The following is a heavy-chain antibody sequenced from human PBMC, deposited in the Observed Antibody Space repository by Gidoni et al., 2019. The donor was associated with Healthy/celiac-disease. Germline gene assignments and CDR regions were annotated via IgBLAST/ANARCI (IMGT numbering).Heavy chain of an antibody. J-gene: IGHJ5*02. Sequence: QVQLQQSGPGRVQPSQTLSLTCAISGDSVSTTSAAWNWIRQSQSRGLEWRGRTYYRSKWYNDYAVSVKSRITINPDTSKNQFSLQLNSVTPEDTAVYYCARSELYYDFWSGYPPYNWFDPWGQGTLVTVSS. CDR3: ARSELYYDFWSGYPPYNWFDP. CDR1: GDSVSTTSAA. V-gene: IGHV6-1*01. D-gene: IGHD3-3*01. CDR2: TYYRSKWYN.